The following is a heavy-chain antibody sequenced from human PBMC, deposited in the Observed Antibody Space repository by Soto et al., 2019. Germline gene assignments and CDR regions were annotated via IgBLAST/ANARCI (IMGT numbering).Heavy chain of an antibody. CDR3: ARPLRSGYDNPYDTFDL. J-gene: IGHJ3*01. CDR2: IYPGDSDT. CDR1: GYSFTSYW. V-gene: IGHV5-51*01. D-gene: IGHD5-12*01. Sequence: GESLKISCKGSGYSFTSYWIGWVRQMPGKGLEWMGIIYPGDSDTRYGPSFQGQVTISADKSISTAYLQWSGLKASDTAMYYCARPLRSGYDNPYDTFDLWGQGTMVTVSS.